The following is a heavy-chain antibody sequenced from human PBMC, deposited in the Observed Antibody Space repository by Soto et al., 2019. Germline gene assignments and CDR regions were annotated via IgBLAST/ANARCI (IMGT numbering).Heavy chain of an antibody. Sequence: EVQLLESGGGLVQPGVSLRLSCAASGFTFSSYAISWARQAPGKGLEWVSSIGVSSDAYYADSVKGRFTISRDNSRNTLYLQMNSLRAEDTALYYCAKNYFFDSWGQGTLVTVSS. CDR2: IGVSSDA. V-gene: IGHV3-23*01. CDR1: GFTFSSYA. J-gene: IGHJ4*02. CDR3: AKNYFFDS.